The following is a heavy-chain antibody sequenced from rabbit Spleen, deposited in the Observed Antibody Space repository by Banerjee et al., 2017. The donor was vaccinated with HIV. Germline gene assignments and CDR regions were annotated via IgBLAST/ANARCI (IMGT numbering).Heavy chain of an antibody. CDR1: GFSFSSSYW. D-gene: IGHD4-2*01. Sequence: QSFEESGGDLVKPGASLTLTCTASGFSFSSSYWICWVRQAPGKGLEWIACIYTTETNTYYASWAKGRFTITKTSSTTVILQMTSLTAADTATYFCARGAGGYGGLGWLDLWGQGTLVTVS. CDR3: ARGAGGYGGLGWLDL. CDR2: IYTTETNT. V-gene: IGHV1S40*01. J-gene: IGHJ5*01.